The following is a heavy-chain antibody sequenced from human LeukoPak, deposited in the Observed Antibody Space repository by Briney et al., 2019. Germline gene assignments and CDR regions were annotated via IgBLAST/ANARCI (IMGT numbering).Heavy chain of an antibody. D-gene: IGHD4-23*01. Sequence: PSETLSLTCAVYGGSFSGYYWSWIRQPPGKGLEWIGEINHSGSTNYNPSLKSRVIISQDMPKNQFSLKLSSVTAADTAVYYCASYGGHSVLDYWGQGTLVTVSS. CDR3: ASYGGHSVLDY. J-gene: IGHJ4*02. CDR2: INHSGST. V-gene: IGHV4-34*01. CDR1: GGSFSGYY.